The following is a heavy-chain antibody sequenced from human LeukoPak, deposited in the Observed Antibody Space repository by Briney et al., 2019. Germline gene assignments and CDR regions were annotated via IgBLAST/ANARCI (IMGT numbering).Heavy chain of an antibody. Sequence: ASVQFSCQASGYTFTSYGISWVRQPPGQGLEWMGWISAYNGNTNYAQKLQGRVTMTTNTSTNTAYMELRSLRSDDTAVDYCARDCLLSGGSYGVDAFDIWGQGTMVTVSS. CDR3: ARDCLLSGGSYGVDAFDI. V-gene: IGHV1-18*01. J-gene: IGHJ3*02. D-gene: IGHD1-26*01. CDR1: GYTFTSYG. CDR2: ISAYNGNT.